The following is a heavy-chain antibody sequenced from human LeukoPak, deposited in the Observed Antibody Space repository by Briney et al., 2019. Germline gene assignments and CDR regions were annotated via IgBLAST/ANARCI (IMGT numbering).Heavy chain of an antibody. J-gene: IGHJ4*02. CDR3: ARDPGSSSFDY. D-gene: IGHD6-13*01. Sequence: GGSLRLSCAASGFTFSNYWMTWVRQTPGKGLEFVANIDRDGSVKNYVGSVKGRFTISRDNAKNSLYLQMNSLRADDTAIYYCARDPGSSSFDYWGQGSLVTVSS. CDR2: IDRDGSVK. V-gene: IGHV3-7*01. CDR1: GFTFSNYW.